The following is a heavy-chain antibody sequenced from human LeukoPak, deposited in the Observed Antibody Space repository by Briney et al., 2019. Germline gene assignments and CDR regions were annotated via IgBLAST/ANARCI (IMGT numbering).Heavy chain of an antibody. V-gene: IGHV1-2*02. Sequence: ASVKVSCKASGYTFTGYYMHWVRQAPGQGLEWMGWINPNSGGTNYAQKFQGRVTMTRDTSISTAYMELSRLRSDDTAVYYCARVGYDFWSGPYYFDYWGQGTLVTVSS. CDR2: INPNSGGT. CDR3: ARVGYDFWSGPYYFDY. J-gene: IGHJ4*02. CDR1: GYTFTGYY. D-gene: IGHD3-3*01.